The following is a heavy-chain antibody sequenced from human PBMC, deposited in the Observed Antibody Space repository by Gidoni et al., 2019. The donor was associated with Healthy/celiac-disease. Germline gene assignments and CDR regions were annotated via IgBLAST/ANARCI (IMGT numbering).Heavy chain of an antibody. Sequence: EVQLVESGGGLVKPGGSLRLSCAASGFTFSHAWMSWVRQAPGKGLAWVGRSKSKTDGGTTDYDAPVKGRLTISRDDSKNTLYLQMNSLKTEDTAVYYCTAPDIVLMVYAPANYYGMDVWGQGTTVTVSS. D-gene: IGHD2-8*01. V-gene: IGHV3-15*01. J-gene: IGHJ6*02. CDR2: SKSKTDGGTT. CDR1: GFTFSHAW. CDR3: TAPDIVLMVYAPANYYGMDV.